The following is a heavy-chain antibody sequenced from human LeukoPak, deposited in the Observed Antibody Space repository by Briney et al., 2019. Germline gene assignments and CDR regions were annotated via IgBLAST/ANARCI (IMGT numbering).Heavy chain of an antibody. CDR1: GYTFTSYY. Sequence: ASVKVSCKASGYTFTSYYMHWVRQAPGQGLEWMGWINPNSGGTNYAQKFQGRVTMTRDTSISTAYMELSRLRSDDTAVYYCASRTQAYCGGDCYFYYYYMDVWGKGTTVTISS. V-gene: IGHV1-2*02. J-gene: IGHJ6*03. CDR3: ASRTQAYCGGDCYFYYYYMDV. D-gene: IGHD2-21*02. CDR2: INPNSGGT.